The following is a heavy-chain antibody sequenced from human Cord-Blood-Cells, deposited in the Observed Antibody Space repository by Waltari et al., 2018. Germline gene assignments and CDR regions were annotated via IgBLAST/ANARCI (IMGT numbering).Heavy chain of an antibody. CDR2: ISSSSSNI. J-gene: IGHJ4*02. V-gene: IGHV3-21*01. D-gene: IGHD3-10*01. CDR3: ARLLWFGEPYFDY. CDR1: GFTFSSYS. Sequence: EVQLVESGGGLVKPGGSLRLSCAASGFTFSSYSMNWVRQAPGKGLEWVSSISSSSSNIYYAESVKGRFTISRDNAKNSLYLQMNSLRAEDTAVYYCARLLWFGEPYFDYWGQGTLVTVSS.